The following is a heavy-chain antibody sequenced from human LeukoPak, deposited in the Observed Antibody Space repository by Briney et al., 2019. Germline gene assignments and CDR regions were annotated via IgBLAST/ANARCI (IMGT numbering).Heavy chain of an antibody. Sequence: GGSLRLSCAASGFTFSDYYMSWIRQAPGKGLEWVANVKEDGTETYYVDSVKGRFTISRDNAKNSLYLQMNSLRVEDTAVYYCAKEGRSLQTYWGQGTLVTVSS. J-gene: IGHJ4*02. CDR3: AKEGRSLQTY. V-gene: IGHV3-7*03. CDR1: GFTFSDYY. D-gene: IGHD5-24*01. CDR2: VKEDGTET.